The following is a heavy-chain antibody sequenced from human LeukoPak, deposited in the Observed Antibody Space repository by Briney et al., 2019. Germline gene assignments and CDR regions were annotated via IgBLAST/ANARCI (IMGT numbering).Heavy chain of an antibody. CDR2: VGHEDGTT. CDR3: ATGAIVYDY. CDR1: GPTLSKIS. V-gene: IGHV1-24*01. J-gene: IGHJ4*02. D-gene: IGHD3-9*01. Sequence: ASVKVSCKVSGPTLSKISVDWVRQAPGKGLEWMGSVGHEDGTTIHAQKFQGRFNMTVDTATDTAYMEMSSLMSEDTAIYYCATGAIVYDYWGQGTLVTVSS.